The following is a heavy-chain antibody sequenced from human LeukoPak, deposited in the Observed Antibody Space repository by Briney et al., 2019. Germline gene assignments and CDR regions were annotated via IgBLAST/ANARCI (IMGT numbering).Heavy chain of an antibody. CDR1: GYTFTSYA. V-gene: IGHV7-4-1*02. CDR3: ARDPVPAADYNWFDP. J-gene: IGHJ5*02. Sequence: ASVTVSCKASGYTFTSYAMNWVRQAPGQGLEWMGWINTNTGNPTYAQGFTGRFVFSLDTSDSTAYLQISSLKAEDTAVYYCARDPVPAADYNWFDPWGQGTLVTVSS. D-gene: IGHD2-2*01. CDR2: INTNTGNP.